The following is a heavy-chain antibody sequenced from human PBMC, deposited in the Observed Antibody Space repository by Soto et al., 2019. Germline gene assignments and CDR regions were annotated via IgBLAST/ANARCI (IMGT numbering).Heavy chain of an antibody. Sequence: SETLSLTCAVYGGSFSGYYWSWIRQPPGKGLEWIGEINHSGSTNYNPSLKSRVTISVDTSKNQFSLKLSSVTAADTAVYYCARVGSSTGYYYMDVWGKGTTVTVSS. CDR2: INHSGST. D-gene: IGHD6-6*01. V-gene: IGHV4-34*01. CDR3: ARVGSSTGYYYMDV. CDR1: GGSFSGYY. J-gene: IGHJ6*03.